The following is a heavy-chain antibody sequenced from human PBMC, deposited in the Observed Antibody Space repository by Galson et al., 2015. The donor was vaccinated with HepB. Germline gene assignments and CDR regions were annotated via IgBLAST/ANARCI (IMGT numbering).Heavy chain of an antibody. CDR1: GFTFSSYG. CDR2: ISYDGSNK. D-gene: IGHD3-22*01. Sequence: SLRLSCAASGFTFSSYGMHWVRQAPGKGLERVAVISYDGSNKYDADSVKGRFTISRDNSKNTLYLQMNSLRAEDTAVYYFSSDLMEVVVTPSGGFDPWGQGTLVTVSS. CDR3: SSDLMEVVVTPSGGFDP. J-gene: IGHJ5*01. V-gene: IGHV3-30*03.